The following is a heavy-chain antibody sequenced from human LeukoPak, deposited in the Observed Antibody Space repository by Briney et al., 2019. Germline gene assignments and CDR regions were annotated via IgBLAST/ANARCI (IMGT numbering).Heavy chain of an antibody. D-gene: IGHD3-22*01. CDR3: ARVNGWYYDSSGYYYKAYYFDY. CDR1: GGSFSGYY. Sequence: SETLSLTCAVYGGSFSGYYWSWIRQPPGQGREWSGEINHSGSTNYNPSLNSRVTISVDTSKNQFSLKLSCVTAADTAVYYCARVNGWYYDSSGYYYKAYYFDYWGQGTRVTVSS. J-gene: IGHJ4*02. V-gene: IGHV4-34*01. CDR2: INHSGST.